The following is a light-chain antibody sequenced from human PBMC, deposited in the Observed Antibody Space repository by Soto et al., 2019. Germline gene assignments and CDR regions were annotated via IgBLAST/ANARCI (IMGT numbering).Light chain of an antibody. CDR1: QTISGW. Sequence: DIQLTQSPSTLSASVVDRVTITCRASQTISGWLAWYQQKPGKAPKLLIYDASTLESGVPSRFSGSESGTEFALTISSLQPDDVADYYFQQYNGYFFGKGTKLEIK. V-gene: IGKV1-5*01. CDR2: DAS. CDR3: QQYNGYF. J-gene: IGKJ2*01.